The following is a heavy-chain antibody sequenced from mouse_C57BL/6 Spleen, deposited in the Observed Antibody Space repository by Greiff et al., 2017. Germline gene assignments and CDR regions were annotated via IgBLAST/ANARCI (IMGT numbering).Heavy chain of an antibody. J-gene: IGHJ2*01. Sequence: QVQLQQPGAELVMPGASVKLSCKASGYTFTSYWMHWVKQRPGQGLEWIGEIDPSDSYTNYNQKFKGKSTLTVDKSSSTAYMQLSSLTSEDSAVYCCASNDGYYFDYWGQGTTLTVSS. V-gene: IGHV1-69*01. CDR2: IDPSDSYT. D-gene: IGHD2-3*01. CDR3: ASNDGYYFDY. CDR1: GYTFTSYW.